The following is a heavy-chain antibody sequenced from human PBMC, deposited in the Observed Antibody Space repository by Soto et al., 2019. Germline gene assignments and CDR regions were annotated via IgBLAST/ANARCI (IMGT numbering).Heavy chain of an antibody. CDR1: GFTFDDYA. D-gene: IGHD5-12*01. J-gene: IGHJ4*02. Sequence: GGSLRLSCAASGFTFDDYAMHWVRQAPGKGLEWVSGISWNSGSIGYADSVKGRFTISRDNAKNSPYLQMNSLRAEDTALYYCAKEMAIRWLRLPSGYYFDYWGQGTLVTVSS. CDR3: AKEMAIRWLRLPSGYYFDY. CDR2: ISWNSGSI. V-gene: IGHV3-9*01.